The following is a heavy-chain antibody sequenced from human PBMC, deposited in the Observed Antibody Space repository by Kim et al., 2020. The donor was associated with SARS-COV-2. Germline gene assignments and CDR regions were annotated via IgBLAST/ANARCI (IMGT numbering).Heavy chain of an antibody. J-gene: IGHJ4*02. Sequence: YEDSVKCRFTISRDNASASLYLQMNSLRAEDTAVYYCARVLTSGWSYFDYWGQGTLVTVSS. V-gene: IGHV3-21*04. CDR3: ARVLTSGWSYFDY. D-gene: IGHD6-19*01.